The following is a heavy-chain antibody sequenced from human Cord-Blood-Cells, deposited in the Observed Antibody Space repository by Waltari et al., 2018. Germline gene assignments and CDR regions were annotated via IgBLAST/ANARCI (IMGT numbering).Heavy chain of an antibody. CDR3: ARDSGLSPYSSSSYPFDY. D-gene: IGHD6-6*01. CDR2: IFLVFGTA. J-gene: IGHJ4*02. CDR1: GGTFSSYA. V-gene: IGHV1-69*12. Sequence: QVQLVQSGTEVKKPGSSVKVSCKASGGTFSSYAISWVRQAPGQGLWWMGGIFLVFGTASCAQKCQGRVTITADESTSTAYMELSSLRSEDTAVYYCARDSGLSPYSSSSYPFDYWGQGTLVTVSS.